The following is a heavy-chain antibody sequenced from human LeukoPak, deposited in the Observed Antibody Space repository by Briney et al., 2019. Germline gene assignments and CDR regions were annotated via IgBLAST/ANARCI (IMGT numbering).Heavy chain of an antibody. D-gene: IGHD3-22*01. Sequence: ASETLSLTCTVSGGSISSRGYYWGWIRQPPVKGLEWIGSIYYSGSTYYNPSLRSRVTMSIDKSNSQFSLELNSVTAADTALYYCARVRKMAYYYDTFDYWGQGILVTVSS. CDR1: GGSISSRGYY. CDR2: IYYSGST. J-gene: IGHJ4*02. CDR3: ARVRKMAYYYDTFDY. V-gene: IGHV4-39*01.